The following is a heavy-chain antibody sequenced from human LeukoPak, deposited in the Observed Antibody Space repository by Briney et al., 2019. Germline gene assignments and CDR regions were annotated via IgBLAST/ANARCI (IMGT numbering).Heavy chain of an antibody. Sequence: SETLSLTCTVSGGSISSYYWSWIRQPPGKGLEWTGYIYYSGSTNYNPSLKSRVTISVDTSKNQFSLKLSSVTAADTAVYYCARGTSSWYHPEYFQHWGQGTLVTVSS. D-gene: IGHD6-13*01. CDR2: IYYSGST. J-gene: IGHJ1*01. V-gene: IGHV4-59*01. CDR1: GGSISSYY. CDR3: ARGTSSWYHPEYFQH.